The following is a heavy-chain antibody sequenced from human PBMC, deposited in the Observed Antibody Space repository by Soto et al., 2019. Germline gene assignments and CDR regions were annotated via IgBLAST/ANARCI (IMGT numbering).Heavy chain of an antibody. V-gene: IGHV1-2*02. D-gene: IGHD2-2*01. CDR3: ARAHQLLSGPFDI. CDR2: INPNSGGT. J-gene: IGHJ3*02. CDR1: GYTFTGYY. Sequence: ASVKVSCKASGYTFTGYYMHWVRQAPGQGLEWMGWINPNSGGTNYAQKFQGRVTMTRDTSISTAYMELSRLRSDDTAVYYCARAHQLLSGPFDIWGQGTMVTVSS.